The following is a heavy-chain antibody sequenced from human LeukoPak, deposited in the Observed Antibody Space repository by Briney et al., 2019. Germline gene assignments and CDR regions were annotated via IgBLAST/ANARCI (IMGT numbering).Heavy chain of an antibody. V-gene: IGHV3-30*03. Sequence: GRSLRLSCAASGFTFSSYGMHWVRQAPGKGLEWVAVISYDGSNKYYADSVKGRFTISRDNSKNTLYLQMNSLRAEDTAVYYCASSGGSSCPFLLDYWGQGTLVTVSS. CDR1: GFTFSSYG. D-gene: IGHD2-15*01. CDR2: ISYDGSNK. J-gene: IGHJ4*02. CDR3: ASSGGSSCPFLLDY.